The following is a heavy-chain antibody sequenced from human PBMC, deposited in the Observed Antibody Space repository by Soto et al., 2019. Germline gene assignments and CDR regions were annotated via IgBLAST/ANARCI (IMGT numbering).Heavy chain of an antibody. J-gene: IGHJ4*02. CDR3: ARAVYGDLVCDY. CDR2: IWYDGSNK. D-gene: IGHD4-17*01. Sequence: LRLSCAASGFTFSSYGMHWVRQAPGKGLEWVAVIWYDGSNKYYADSVKGRFTISRDNSKNTLYLQMNSLRAEDTAVYYCARAVYGDLVCDYWGQGTQVTVSS. CDR1: GFTFSSYG. V-gene: IGHV3-33*01.